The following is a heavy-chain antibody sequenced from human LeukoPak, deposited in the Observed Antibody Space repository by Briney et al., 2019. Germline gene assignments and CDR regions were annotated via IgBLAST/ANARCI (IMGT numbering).Heavy chain of an antibody. V-gene: IGHV3-30*03. D-gene: IGHD6-6*01. J-gene: IGHJ4*02. CDR3: ARVRYSSSSVDFGY. Sequence: GGSLRLSCAASGFTFSSYGMHWVRQAPGKGLEWVAVISYDGSNKYYADSVKGRFTISRDNSKNTLYLQMNSLRAEDTAVYYCARVRYSSSSVDFGYWGQGTLVTVSS. CDR2: ISYDGSNK. CDR1: GFTFSSYG.